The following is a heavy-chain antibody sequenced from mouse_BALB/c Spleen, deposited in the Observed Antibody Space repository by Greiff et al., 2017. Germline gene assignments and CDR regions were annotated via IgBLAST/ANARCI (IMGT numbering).Heavy chain of an antibody. D-gene: IGHD2-4*01. CDR3: ARDIYYDYDVPFYAMDY. J-gene: IGHJ4*01. CDR1: GFTFSSYG. CDR2: INSNGGST. V-gene: IGHV5-6-3*01. Sequence: EVHLVESGGGLVQPGGSLKLSCAASGFTFSSYGMSWVRQTPDKRLELVATINSNGGSTYYPDSVKGRFTISRDNAKNTLYLQMSSLKSEDTAMYYCARDIYYDYDVPFYAMDYWGQGTSVTVSS.